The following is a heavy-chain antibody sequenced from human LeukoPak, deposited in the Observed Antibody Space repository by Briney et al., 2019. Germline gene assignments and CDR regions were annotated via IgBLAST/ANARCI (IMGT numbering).Heavy chain of an antibody. J-gene: IGHJ4*02. CDR2: ITSSSTYI. V-gene: IGHV3-21*01. D-gene: IGHD5-24*01. CDR3: ASQTPEMATILGRFDY. CDR1: GFTFSSYA. Sequence: GGSLRLSCAASGFTFSSYAMSWVRQAPGKGLEWVSSITSSSTYIYYADSVKGRFTISRDNAKNSLYLQMNSLRAEDTAVYYCASQTPEMATILGRFDYWGQGTLVTVSS.